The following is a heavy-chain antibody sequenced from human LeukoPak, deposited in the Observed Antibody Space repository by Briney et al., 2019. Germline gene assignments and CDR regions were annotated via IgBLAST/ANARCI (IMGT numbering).Heavy chain of an antibody. V-gene: IGHV3-7*01. J-gene: IGHJ3*02. CDR2: INHNGNVN. D-gene: IGHD2-15*01. Sequence: GGSLRLSCAASGFTFSSYWMNWARQAPGKGLEWVASINHNGNVNYYVDSVKGRFTISRDNSKNALYLQMNSLRAEDTAVYYCANEVVAATGDAFDIWGQGTMVTVSS. CDR3: ANEVVAATGDAFDI. CDR1: GFTFSSYW.